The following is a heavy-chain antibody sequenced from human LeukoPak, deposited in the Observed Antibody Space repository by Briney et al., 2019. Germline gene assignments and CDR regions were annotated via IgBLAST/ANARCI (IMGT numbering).Heavy chain of an antibody. J-gene: IGHJ4*02. V-gene: IGHV4-39*01. CDR1: GGSISSGSYY. D-gene: IGHD2-15*01. Sequence: SGTLSLTCTVSGGSISSGSYYWGWIRQPPGKGLEYIGSIYYSGSPYYYPPLKSRVTISEDTSKNQFSLKLSSVTAADTALYYCARHEDIVTPFDYWGQGTLVTV. CDR3: ARHEDIVTPFDY. CDR2: IYYSGSP.